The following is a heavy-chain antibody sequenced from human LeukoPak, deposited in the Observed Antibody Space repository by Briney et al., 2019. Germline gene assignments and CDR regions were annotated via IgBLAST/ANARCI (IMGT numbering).Heavy chain of an antibody. V-gene: IGHV4-38-2*02. J-gene: IGHJ3*02. Sequence: ASETLSLTCTVSGYSITSGQYWGWIRQPPEKGLEWIGTIFHSGSTYYNPSLKSRVTISVDTSKNHFSLKLSSVTAADTAVYYCARSPYDILTGYYHDAFDIWGQGTMVTVSS. D-gene: IGHD3-9*01. CDR3: ARSPYDILTGYYHDAFDI. CDR1: GYSITSGQY. CDR2: IFHSGST.